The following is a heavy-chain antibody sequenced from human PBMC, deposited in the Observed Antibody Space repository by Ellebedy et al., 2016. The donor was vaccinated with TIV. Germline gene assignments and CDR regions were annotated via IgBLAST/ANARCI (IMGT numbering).Heavy chain of an antibody. CDR1: GFTFTNYW. Sequence: GESLKISCAASGFTFTNYWMYWVRQAPGKGLEWVSGISGSGGSTYYAESVKGLFTISRDNYKNTLYLQMNSLSAEDTAVYYCAKVRSYCSSTTCLTPHGLDVWGQGTTVTVSS. CDR3: AKVRSYCSSTTCLTPHGLDV. J-gene: IGHJ6*02. V-gene: IGHV3-23*01. CDR2: ISGSGGST. D-gene: IGHD2-2*01.